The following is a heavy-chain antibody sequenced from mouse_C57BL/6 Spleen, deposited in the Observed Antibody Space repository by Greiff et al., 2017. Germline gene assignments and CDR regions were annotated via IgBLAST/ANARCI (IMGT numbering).Heavy chain of an antibody. CDR1: GYTFTDYN. J-gene: IGHJ4*01. D-gene: IGHD2-4*01. V-gene: IGHV1-22*01. Sequence: VHVKQSGPELVKPGASVKMSCKASGYTFTDYNMHWVKQSHGKSLEWIGYINPNNGGTSYNQKFKGKATLTVNKSSSTAYMELRSLTSEDSAVYYCARRLRQTEGHYYAMDYWGQGTSVTVSS. CDR3: ARRLRQTEGHYYAMDY. CDR2: INPNNGGT.